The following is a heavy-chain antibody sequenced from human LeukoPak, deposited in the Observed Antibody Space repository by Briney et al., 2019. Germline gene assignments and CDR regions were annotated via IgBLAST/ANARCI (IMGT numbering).Heavy chain of an antibody. J-gene: IGHJ3*02. CDR2: IYHSGST. D-gene: IGHD2-2*02. CDR1: GGSISSGGYS. Sequence: SQTLSLTCAVSGGSISSGGYSWSWIRQPPGKGLEWIGYIYHSGSTYYNPSLKSRVTISVDTSKNQFSLKLSSVTAADTAVYYCARRDRYCSSTSCYIRHDAFDIWGQGTMVTVSS. V-gene: IGHV4-30-2*03. CDR3: ARRDRYCSSTSCYIRHDAFDI.